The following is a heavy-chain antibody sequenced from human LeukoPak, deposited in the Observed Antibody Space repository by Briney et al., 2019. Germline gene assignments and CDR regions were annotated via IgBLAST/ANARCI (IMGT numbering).Heavy chain of an antibody. J-gene: IGHJ4*02. CDR1: GGSFSGYY. Sequence: SETLSLTCAVYGGSFSGYYWSWIRQPPGKGLEWIGEINHSGSTNYNPSLKSRVTISVDTSKNQFSLKLSSVTAADTAVYYCARERSAADTWGQGTLVTVSS. V-gene: IGHV4-34*01. CDR2: INHSGST. D-gene: IGHD6-13*01. CDR3: ARERSAADT.